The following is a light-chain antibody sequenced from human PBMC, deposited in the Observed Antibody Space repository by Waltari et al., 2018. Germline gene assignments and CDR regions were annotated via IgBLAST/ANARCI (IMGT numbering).Light chain of an antibody. CDR1: TGAVTSGHY. J-gene: IGLJ1*01. CDR2: DTS. Sequence: QAVVTQEPSLTVSPGGTVTLTCGSSTGAVTSGHYPYWFQQKPGQAPRTPIYDTSNKHSWTPARFSGSLLGGKAALTLSGAQPEDEAEYYCLLSYSGARPLDVFGTGTKVTVL. V-gene: IGLV7-46*01. CDR3: LLSYSGARPLDV.